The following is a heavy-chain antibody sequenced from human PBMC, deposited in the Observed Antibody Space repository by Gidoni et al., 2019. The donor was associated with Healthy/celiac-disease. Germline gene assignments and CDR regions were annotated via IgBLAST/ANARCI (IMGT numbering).Heavy chain of an antibody. CDR3: ARDIVATINRNSYYYMDV. Sequence: QVQLVQSGAEVKKPGSSVKVSCKASGGTFSRYAISWVRQAPGHGLEWMGRIIPILGIANYAQKFQGRVTITADKSTSTAYMELSSLRSDDTAVYYCARDIVATINRNSYYYMDVWGKGTTVTVSS. J-gene: IGHJ6*03. V-gene: IGHV1-69*04. D-gene: IGHD5-12*01. CDR2: IIPILGIA. CDR1: GGTFSRYA.